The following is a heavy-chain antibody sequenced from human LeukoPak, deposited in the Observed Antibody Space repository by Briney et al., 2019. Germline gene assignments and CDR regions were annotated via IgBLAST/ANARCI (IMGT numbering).Heavy chain of an antibody. CDR3: ARRGAAVVTYYMDV. CDR2: FYYSGGT. Sequence: SETLSLTCTLSGGAINSFYWNWIRQPPGTRLKGFGYFYYSGGTNYNPSLKSRVTIAVDTSKNQFSLKLSSVTAADTAVYYCARRGAAVVTYYMDVWGKGTTVTASS. D-gene: IGHD6-13*01. J-gene: IGHJ6*03. CDR1: GGAINSFY. V-gene: IGHV4-59*01.